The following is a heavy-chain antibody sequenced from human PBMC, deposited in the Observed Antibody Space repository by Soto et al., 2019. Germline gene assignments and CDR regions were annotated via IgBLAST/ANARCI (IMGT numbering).Heavy chain of an antibody. CDR3: AKPSSSAHDY. D-gene: IGHD6-6*01. J-gene: IGHJ4*02. CDR2: ISGSGGST. CDR1: GFTFSSYP. V-gene: IGHV3-23*01. Sequence: EVQLLESGGGLVQPGGSLRLSCAASGFTFSSYPMSWVRQAPGKGLEWVSAISGSGGSTYFADSVKGRFTISRDNSKNTLYLQRNSLRADDTAVYYCAKPSSSAHDYWGQGTLVTVSS.